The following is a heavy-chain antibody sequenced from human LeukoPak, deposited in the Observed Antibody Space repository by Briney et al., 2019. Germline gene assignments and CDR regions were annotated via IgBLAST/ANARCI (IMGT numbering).Heavy chain of an antibody. J-gene: IGHJ6*02. Sequence: KTSETLSLTCAVYGGSFSGYYWSWIRQPPGKGLEWIGEINHSGSTNYNPSLKSRVTISVDTSKNQCSLKLSSVPAADTAVYYCARGHYGDYVPAYYYYGMDVWGQETTVTVSS. D-gene: IGHD4-17*01. CDR1: GGSFSGYY. CDR2: INHSGST. CDR3: ARGHYGDYVPAYYYYGMDV. V-gene: IGHV4-34*01.